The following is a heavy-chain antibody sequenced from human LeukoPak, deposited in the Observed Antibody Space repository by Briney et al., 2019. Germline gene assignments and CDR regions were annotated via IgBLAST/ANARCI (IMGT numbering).Heavy chain of an antibody. CDR3: AKDISMVVTPDAFDI. Sequence: GGSLRLSCAASGFTFSSYSINWVRQAPGKGLEWVSSISSSSSYIYYADSVKGRSTISRDNAKNSLYLQMNSLRTEDTALYYCAKDISMVVTPDAFDIWGQGTMVTVSS. V-gene: IGHV3-21*04. D-gene: IGHD4-23*01. CDR1: GFTFSSYS. CDR2: ISSSSSYI. J-gene: IGHJ3*02.